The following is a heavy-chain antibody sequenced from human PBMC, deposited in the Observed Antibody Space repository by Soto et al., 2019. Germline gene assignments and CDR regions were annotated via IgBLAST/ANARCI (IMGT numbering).Heavy chain of an antibody. CDR2: IYYIGTT. CDR1: DGSVNTGNYY. J-gene: IGHJ4*02. CDR3: XXXXXQLSRYGGDFDY. D-gene: IGHD3-16*01. V-gene: IGHV4-61*01. Sequence: QVQLQESGPGLVKPSETLSLTCSVSDGSVNTGNYYWSWIRQPPGKGLEWIGHIYYIGTTNYNPSLKSRVTISVDTSKNQFSLKVTSVTAADTAVYXXXXXXXQLSRYGGDFDYWGQGILVTXXS.